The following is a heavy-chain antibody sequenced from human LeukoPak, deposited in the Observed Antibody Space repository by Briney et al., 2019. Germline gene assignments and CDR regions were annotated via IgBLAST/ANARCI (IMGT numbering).Heavy chain of an antibody. CDR1: GFTFTNHG. Sequence: GGSLRLSCAASGFTFTNHGMHWVRQAPGKGLEWVAGIWHVGGDKYYADSVKGRFTISRDNSRNTLYLQVNSLRDEDTAMYYCARDSCDFIDYWGQGTLVTVSS. CDR3: ARDSCDFIDY. CDR2: IWHVGGDK. J-gene: IGHJ4*02. V-gene: IGHV3-33*01. D-gene: IGHD3/OR15-3a*01.